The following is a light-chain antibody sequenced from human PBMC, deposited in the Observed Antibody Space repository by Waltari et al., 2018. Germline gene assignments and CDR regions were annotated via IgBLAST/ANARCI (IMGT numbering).Light chain of an antibody. CDR2: EVT. Sequence: QSGLTQPASVSGSPGQSITISCTGTSSDVGNYNLVSWYQQYPGKAPKLMVYEVTKRTSGFSYRFSGSKSGNTASLTIYGLQSEDEADYYCCSYAGLGIYVFGTGTKVTVL. J-gene: IGLJ1*01. CDR1: SSDVGNYNL. CDR3: CSYAGLGIYV. V-gene: IGLV2-23*02.